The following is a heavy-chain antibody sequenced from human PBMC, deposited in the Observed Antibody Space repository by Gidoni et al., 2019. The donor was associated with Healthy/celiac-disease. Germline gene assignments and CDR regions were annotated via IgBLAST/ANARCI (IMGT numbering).Heavy chain of an antibody. V-gene: IGHV3-43*01. D-gene: IGHD2-21*02. J-gene: IGHJ3*02. CDR3: AKDIVPVVVTATPGAFDI. CDR2: ISWDGGST. Sequence: EVQLVESGGVVVQPGGYLRLSCAASGFTFDDYTMHWVRQAPGKGLEWVSLISWDGGSTYYADSVKGRFTISRDNSKNSLYLQMNSLRTEDTALYYCAKDIVPVVVTATPGAFDIWGQGTMVTVSS. CDR1: GFTFDDYT.